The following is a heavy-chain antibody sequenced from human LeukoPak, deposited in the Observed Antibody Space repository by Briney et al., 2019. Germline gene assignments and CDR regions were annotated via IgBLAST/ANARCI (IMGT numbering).Heavy chain of an antibody. V-gene: IGHV1-46*03. D-gene: IGHD3-22*01. Sequence: ASVKVSCKASRYTFTRYYMHWVRQAPGQGLEWMGIINPSGGSTSYAQKFQGRVTMTRDTSTSTVYMELSSLRSEDTAVYYCARASDSSGYYAPQHYFDYWGQGTLVTVSS. CDR2: INPSGGST. CDR3: ARASDSSGYYAPQHYFDY. CDR1: RYTFTRYY. J-gene: IGHJ4*02.